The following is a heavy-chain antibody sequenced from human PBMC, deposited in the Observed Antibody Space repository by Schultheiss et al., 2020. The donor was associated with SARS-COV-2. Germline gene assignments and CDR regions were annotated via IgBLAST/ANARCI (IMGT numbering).Heavy chain of an antibody. CDR3: ARGRGVVVTYYGMDV. CDR2: ISYDGSNK. CDR1: GFTFSSYA. J-gene: IGHJ6*02. Sequence: GGSLRLSCAASGFTFSSYAMHWVRQAPGKGLEWVAVISYDGSNKYYADSVKGRFTISRDNSKNTLYLQMNSLRAEDTAVYYCARGRGVVVTYYGMDVWGQGTTVTVSS. D-gene: IGHD2-21*02. V-gene: IGHV3-30-3*01.